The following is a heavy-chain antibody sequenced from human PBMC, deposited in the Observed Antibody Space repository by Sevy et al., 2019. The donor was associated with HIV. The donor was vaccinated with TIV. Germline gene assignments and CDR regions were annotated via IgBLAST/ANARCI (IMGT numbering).Heavy chain of an antibody. CDR2: INPKGGGT. Sequence: ASVKVSCKASGYTFTGHYMHWVRQAPGQGLEWMGRINPKGGGTNYAQKFQGRVTMTRDTSIITAYMELSSLRSDDPAVYYCARADNIGWSTLDAFDLWGQGTMVTVSS. CDR3: ARADNIGWSTLDAFDL. D-gene: IGHD6-19*01. CDR1: GYTFTGHY. J-gene: IGHJ3*01. V-gene: IGHV1-2*06.